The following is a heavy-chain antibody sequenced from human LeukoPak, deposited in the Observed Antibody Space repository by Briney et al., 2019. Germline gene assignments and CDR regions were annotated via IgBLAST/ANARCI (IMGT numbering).Heavy chain of an antibody. CDR3: ARDLYDFWSGYYVIWFDP. CDR2: IYHSGST. Sequence: SGTLSLTCAVSGGSISSSNWWSWVRQPPGKGLEWIGEIYHSGSTNYNPSLKSRVTISVDKSKNQFSLKLSSVTAADTAVYYCARDLYDFWSGYYVIWFDPWGQGTLVTVSS. D-gene: IGHD3-3*01. CDR1: GGSISSSNW. V-gene: IGHV4-4*02. J-gene: IGHJ5*02.